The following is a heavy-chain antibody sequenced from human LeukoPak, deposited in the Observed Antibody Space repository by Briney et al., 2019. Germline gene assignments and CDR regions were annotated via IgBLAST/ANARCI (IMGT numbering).Heavy chain of an antibody. CDR3: AKGHDDFRQFDY. V-gene: IGHV1-69*13. CDR1: VGTFANYA. CDR2: IIPIFGTG. J-gene: IGHJ4*02. D-gene: IGHD3-3*01. Sequence: SVTVSFTSSVGTFANYAIYWVRQAPGQGLEWMGGIIPIFGTGDSAQKFQGRLTITADESTRTTYMELSSLRSEDTAVYYCAKGHDDFRQFDYWGQGTLVTVSS.